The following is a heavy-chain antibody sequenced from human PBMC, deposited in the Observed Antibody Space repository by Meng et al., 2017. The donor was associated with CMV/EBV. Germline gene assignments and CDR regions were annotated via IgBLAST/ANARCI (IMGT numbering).Heavy chain of an antibody. CDR2: ISAYNGNT. D-gene: IGHD6-6*01. CDR1: GYTFTSYG. Sequence: ASVKVSCKASGYTFTSYGISWVRQAPGQGLEWMGWISAYNGNTNYAQKLQGRVTMTTDTSTSTAYMELRSLRSDDTAVYYCARVGQRGSSLYYGMDVWGQGTTVTVSS. V-gene: IGHV1-18*01. J-gene: IGHJ6*02. CDR3: ARVGQRGSSLYYGMDV.